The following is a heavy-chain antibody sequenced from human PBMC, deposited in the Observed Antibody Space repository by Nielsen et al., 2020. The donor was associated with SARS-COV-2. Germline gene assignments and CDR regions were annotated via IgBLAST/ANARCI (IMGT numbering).Heavy chain of an antibody. D-gene: IGHD2-21*02. V-gene: IGHV3-30*18. CDR2: ISYDGSNK. Sequence: GGSLRLSCAASGFTFSSYGMHWVRQAPGKGLEWVAVISYDGSNKYYADSVKGRFTISRDNSKNTLYLQMNSLRAEDTAVYYCAKEGIECGGDCQRYYYYYGMDVWGQGTTVTVSS. CDR3: AKEGIECGGDCQRYYYYYGMDV. CDR1: GFTFSSYG. J-gene: IGHJ6*02.